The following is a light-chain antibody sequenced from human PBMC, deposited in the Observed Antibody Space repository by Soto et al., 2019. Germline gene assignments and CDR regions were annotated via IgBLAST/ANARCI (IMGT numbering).Light chain of an antibody. Sequence: QSVLTQPASVSGSPGQSITISCTGTSSDVGGYVYVSWYQQHPGKAPKLLIYEVSDRPSGVSTRFSGSKSGSTASLTISGLQTEDEADYYCTSYTTIGTLDLFGTGTKVTVL. CDR2: EVS. V-gene: IGLV2-14*01. CDR3: TSYTTIGTLDL. CDR1: SSDVGGYVY. J-gene: IGLJ1*01.